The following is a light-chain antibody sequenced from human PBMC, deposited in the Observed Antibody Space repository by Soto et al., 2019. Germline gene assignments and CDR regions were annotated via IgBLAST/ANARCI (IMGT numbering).Light chain of an antibody. CDR1: SGYSNDK. Sequence: QSVLTQPPSASASLGASVTLTCTLSSGYSNDKVDWYQQRPGKGPRFVMRVGTGGIVGSKGDGIPDRFSVLGSGLNRYLTIKNIQEEDESDYHCGADHGSGSNFVLLFGGGTKLTVL. CDR2: VGTGGIVG. CDR3: GADHGSGSNFVLL. J-gene: IGLJ2*01. V-gene: IGLV9-49*01.